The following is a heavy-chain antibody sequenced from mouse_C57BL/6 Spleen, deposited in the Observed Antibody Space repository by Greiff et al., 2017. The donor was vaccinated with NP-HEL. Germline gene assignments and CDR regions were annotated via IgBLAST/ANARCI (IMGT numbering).Heavy chain of an antibody. CDR3: ASELRPNYYAMDY. J-gene: IGHJ4*01. V-gene: IGHV1-19*01. Sequence: EVQLQQSGPVLVKPGASVKMSCKASGYTFTDSYMNWVKQSPGKSLEWIGVINPYNGGTSYNQKFKGKATLTVDKSSSTAYMELNSLTAEDSAVYDCASELRPNYYAMDYWGKGTSVTVSS. CDR1: GYTFTDSY. CDR2: INPYNGGT. D-gene: IGHD2-4*01.